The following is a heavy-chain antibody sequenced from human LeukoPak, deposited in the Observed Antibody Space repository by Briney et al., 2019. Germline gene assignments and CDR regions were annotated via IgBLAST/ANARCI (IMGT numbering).Heavy chain of an antibody. CDR3: ARRASSYYYYMDV. D-gene: IGHD2-21*01. CDR1: GYSFTNYW. Sequence: GESLKISCKGSGYSFTNYWIGWVRQMPGKGLEWMGIIYPGDSDIRYSPSFQGQVTISADKSISTAYLQWSSLKASDTAMYYCARRASSYYYYMDVWGKGTTVTVSS. V-gene: IGHV5-51*01. CDR2: IYPGDSDI. J-gene: IGHJ6*03.